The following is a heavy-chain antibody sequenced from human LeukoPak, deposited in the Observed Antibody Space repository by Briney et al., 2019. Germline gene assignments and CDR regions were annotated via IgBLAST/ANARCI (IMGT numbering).Heavy chain of an antibody. Sequence: SETLSLTCTVSGGSISSYYWSWIRQPPGKGLEWIGYIYYSGSTYYNPSLKSRVTISVDTSKNQFSLKLSSVTAADTAVYYCAAGGGLDSYYYDSSGYYALLYWGQGTLVTVSS. CDR3: AAGGGLDSYYYDSSGYYALLY. J-gene: IGHJ4*02. D-gene: IGHD3-22*01. CDR1: GGSISSYY. V-gene: IGHV4-59*06. CDR2: IYYSGST.